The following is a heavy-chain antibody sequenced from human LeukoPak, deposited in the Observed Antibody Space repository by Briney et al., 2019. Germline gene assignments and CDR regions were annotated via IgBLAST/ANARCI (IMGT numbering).Heavy chain of an antibody. J-gene: IGHJ4*02. CDR3: ARGIAVADY. Sequence: SETLSLTCAVYGVSFSGYYWSWIRQPPGKGLEWIGEINHSGSTNYNPSLKSRVTISVDTSKNQFSLKLSSVTAADTAVYYCARGIAVADYWGQGTLVTVSS. V-gene: IGHV4-34*01. CDR1: GVSFSGYY. CDR2: INHSGST. D-gene: IGHD6-19*01.